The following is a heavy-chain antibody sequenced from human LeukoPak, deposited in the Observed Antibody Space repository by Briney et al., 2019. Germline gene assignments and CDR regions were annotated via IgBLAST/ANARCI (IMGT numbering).Heavy chain of an antibody. J-gene: IGHJ4*02. V-gene: IGHV3-15*01. CDR2: FKSKANGGTT. D-gene: IGHD3-10*01. CDR3: VTETSGSFHY. CDR1: GFTVSDAW. Sequence: GGSLRLSCAASGFTVSDAWMNWVRQAPGEGLEWVALFKSKANGGTTDYAAPVKGRFTMSRDDSENTLYLQMNNLKTEDTAVYYCVTETSGSFHYWGQGTLVAVSS.